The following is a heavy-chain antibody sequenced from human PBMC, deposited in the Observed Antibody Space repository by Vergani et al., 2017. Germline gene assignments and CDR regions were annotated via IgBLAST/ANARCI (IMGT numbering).Heavy chain of an antibody. V-gene: IGHV3-9*01. D-gene: IGHD2-2*02. J-gene: IGHJ2*01. Sequence: EVQLVESGGGLVQPDRSLRLSCAASGFTFDDYAMHWVRQAPGKGLEWVSGISWNSGSIGYADSVKGRFTISRDNAKNSLYLQMNSLRAEDTALYYCAKAGYCSSTSCYTEWYFDLWGRGTLVTVSS. CDR1: GFTFDDYA. CDR2: ISWNSGSI. CDR3: AKAGYCSSTSCYTEWYFDL.